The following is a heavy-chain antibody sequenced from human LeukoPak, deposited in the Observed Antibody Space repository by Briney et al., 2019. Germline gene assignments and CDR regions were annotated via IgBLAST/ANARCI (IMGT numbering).Heavy chain of an antibody. V-gene: IGHV3-11*05. CDR3: ARDIGVRTLEVATIT. Sequence: GGALRLSCAASGFTLSDYFMSWIRQAPGQGLDWVSYIGSSSGYTNYADSVRGRFTISRDNAKNSLYLQMNSLRAEDTAIYYCARDIGVRTLEVATITWGQGTLVTVSS. CDR2: IGSSSGYT. CDR1: GFTLSDYF. J-gene: IGHJ4*02. D-gene: IGHD5-24*01.